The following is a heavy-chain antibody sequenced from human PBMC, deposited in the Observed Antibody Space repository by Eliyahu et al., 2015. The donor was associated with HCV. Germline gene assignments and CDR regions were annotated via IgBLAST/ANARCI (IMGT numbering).Heavy chain of an antibody. J-gene: IGHJ6*02. Sequence: EVQLVESGGGLVQPGGSLRLSCAASGFTFSSYWMTWVRQAPGKGLEWVANIKQGGSEKHYVDSVKGRFTISRDDAKNSLYLQMNSLRAEDTAVYYCAREGREGSGMDVWGQGTTVTVSS. CDR2: IKQGGSEK. CDR1: GFTFSSYW. V-gene: IGHV3-7*01. D-gene: IGHD1-26*01. CDR3: AREGREGSGMDV.